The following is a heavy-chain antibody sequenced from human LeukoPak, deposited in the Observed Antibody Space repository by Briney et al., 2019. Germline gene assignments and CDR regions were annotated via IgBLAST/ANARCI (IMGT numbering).Heavy chain of an antibody. V-gene: IGHV3-7*01. D-gene: IGHD2-21*01. J-gene: IGHJ3*02. CDR1: GFTFSSYW. CDR3: ARDSSHCGGDCYPDGAFDI. Sequence: GGSLRLSCAASGFTFSSYWMSWVRQAPGKGLEWVANIKQDGSEKYYVDSVKGRFTISRDNAKNSLYLQMTSLRAEDTAVYYCARDSSHCGGDCYPDGAFDIWGQGTMVTVSS. CDR2: IKQDGSEK.